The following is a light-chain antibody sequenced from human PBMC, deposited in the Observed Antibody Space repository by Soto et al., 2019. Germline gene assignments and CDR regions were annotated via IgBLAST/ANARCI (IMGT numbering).Light chain of an antibody. J-gene: IGLJ2*01. CDR2: DVT. V-gene: IGLV2-14*01. CDR1: SSDVGGYNY. Sequence: QSALTQPASVSGSPGQSITISCTGTSSDVGGYNYVCWYQQHPGKAPKLIIYDVTNRPSGVSNRFSASKSGNTASLSISGLQAEDEADYYCSSYTSINTVVFGGGTKVTVL. CDR3: SSYTSINTVV.